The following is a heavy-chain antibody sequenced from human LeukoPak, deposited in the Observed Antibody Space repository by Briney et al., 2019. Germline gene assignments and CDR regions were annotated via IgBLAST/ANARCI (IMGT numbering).Heavy chain of an antibody. CDR3: ARDSGGGMDV. Sequence: PGGSLRLSCTASGFTFSNHGLHWVRQAPGKGLEWMALIWYDGSKRYYADSVQGRFTISRDDSKNTLFLQMNSLRAEDTAVYYCARDSGGGMDVWGQGTTVTVSS. D-gene: IGHD3-16*01. CDR2: IWYDGSKR. J-gene: IGHJ6*02. V-gene: IGHV3-33*01. CDR1: GFTFSNHG.